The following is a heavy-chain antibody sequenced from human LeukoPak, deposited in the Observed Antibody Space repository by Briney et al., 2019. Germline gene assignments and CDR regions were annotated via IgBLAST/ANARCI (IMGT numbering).Heavy chain of an antibody. Sequence: SETLSLTCTVSGGSISSYYWSWIRQPPGKGLEWIGYIYYSGSTNYNTSLKSRVTISVDTSKNQFSLKLSSVTAADTAVYYCARGVRSSIAARPRYLYYYGMDVWGQGTTVTVSS. CDR2: IYYSGST. CDR3: ARGVRSSIAARPRYLYYYGMDV. V-gene: IGHV4-59*01. J-gene: IGHJ6*02. D-gene: IGHD6-6*01. CDR1: GGSISSYY.